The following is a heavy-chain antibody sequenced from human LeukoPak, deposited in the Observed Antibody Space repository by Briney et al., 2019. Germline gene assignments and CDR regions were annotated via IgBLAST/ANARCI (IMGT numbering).Heavy chain of an antibody. V-gene: IGHV4-34*01. CDR2: INHSGST. Sequence: SETLSLTCAVYGGSFSGYYWSWIRQPPGKGLEWIGEINHSGSTNYNPSLKSRVTISVDTSKNQFSLKLSSVTAADTAVYYCARVLQNYYHLDVWGTGTTVTVSS. J-gene: IGHJ6*03. D-gene: IGHD2/OR15-2a*01. CDR1: GGSFSGYY. CDR3: ARVLQNYYHLDV.